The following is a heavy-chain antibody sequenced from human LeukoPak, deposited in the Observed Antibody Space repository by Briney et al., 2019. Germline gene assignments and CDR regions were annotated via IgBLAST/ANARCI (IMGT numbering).Heavy chain of an antibody. CDR2: ISSSSSYI. CDR1: GFTFSSYS. J-gene: IGHJ6*02. CDR3: ARDLLRYSGSYYGYYYGMDV. Sequence: GGSLRLSCAASGFTFSSYSMNWVRQAPGKGLEWVSSISSSSSYIYYADSVKGRFTISRDNAKNSLYLQMNSLRAEDTAVYYCARDLLRYSGSYYGYYYGMDVWGQGTTVTVSS. V-gene: IGHV3-21*01. D-gene: IGHD1-26*01.